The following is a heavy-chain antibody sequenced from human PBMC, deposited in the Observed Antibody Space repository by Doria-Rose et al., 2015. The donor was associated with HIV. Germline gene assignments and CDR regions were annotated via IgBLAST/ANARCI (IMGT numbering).Heavy chain of an antibody. CDR2: ISWDSGAK. Sequence: VQLVQSGGGLVQPGRSLRLPCVGSGFSFESYAMHWVRLAPGKGLEWVAGISWDSGAKGNADSVEGRFTISRDNAKKSVYLEMRSLRPEDTAFYYCAKAPIVGPKYYFYMDVWGKGTSVTVSS. CDR1: GFSFESYA. CDR3: AKAPIVGPKYYFYMDV. J-gene: IGHJ6*03. V-gene: IGHV3-9*01. D-gene: IGHD3-16*02.